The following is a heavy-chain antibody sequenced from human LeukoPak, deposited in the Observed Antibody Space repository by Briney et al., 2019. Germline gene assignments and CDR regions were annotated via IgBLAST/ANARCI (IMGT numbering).Heavy chain of an antibody. J-gene: IGHJ4*02. CDR2: INAGNGNT. D-gene: IGHD3-10*01. Sequence: AASVKVSCTASGYTFTSYAMHWVRQAPGQRLEWMGWINAGNGNTKYSQKFQGRVTITRDTSASTAYMELSSLRSEDTAVYYCAREVLPTQDIDYWGQGTLVTVSS. CDR1: GYTFTSYA. CDR3: AREVLPTQDIDY. V-gene: IGHV1-3*01.